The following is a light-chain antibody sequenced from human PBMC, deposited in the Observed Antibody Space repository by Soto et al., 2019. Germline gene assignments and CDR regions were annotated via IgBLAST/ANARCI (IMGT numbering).Light chain of an antibody. J-gene: IGLJ2*01. CDR3: AAWDDRLNGFVV. CDR1: SSNIGSNP. V-gene: IGLV1-44*01. CDR2: TND. Sequence: QSVLTQPPSASGTPGQRVTISCSGSSSNIGSNPVNWYQQLPGTAPRLLIYTNDQRPSGVPDRFSGSKSGTSASLAISGLQSEDAAEYYCAAWDDRLNGFVVFGGGTKVTVL.